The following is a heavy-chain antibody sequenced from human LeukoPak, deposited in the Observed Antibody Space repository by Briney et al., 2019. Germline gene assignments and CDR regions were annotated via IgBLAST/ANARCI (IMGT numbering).Heavy chain of an antibody. CDR2: IYHSGST. CDR3: AGYSSGSFDY. D-gene: IGHD6-19*01. Sequence: SQTLSLTCTVSGGSISSGGYYWSWIRQPPGKGLEWIGYIYHSGSTYYNPSLKSRVTISVDRSKNQFSLKLSSVTAADTAAYYCAGYSSGSFDYWGQGTLVTVSS. J-gene: IGHJ4*02. V-gene: IGHV4-30-2*01. CDR1: GGSISSGGYY.